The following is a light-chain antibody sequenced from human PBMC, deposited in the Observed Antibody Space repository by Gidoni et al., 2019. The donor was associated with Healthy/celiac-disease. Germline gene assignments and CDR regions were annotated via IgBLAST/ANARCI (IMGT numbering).Light chain of an antibody. J-gene: IGKJ1*01. CDR3: QQSYSTSWT. Sequence: DIQMTASPSSLSASVGDRVTITCRASQSISSYFNWYQQKPGKAPQLLIYAASSLQSGVPSRFSGSGSGTAFTLTSRSLQPEDFATYYCQQSYSTSWTFGQGTKVEIK. CDR2: AAS. V-gene: IGKV1-39*01. CDR1: QSISSY.